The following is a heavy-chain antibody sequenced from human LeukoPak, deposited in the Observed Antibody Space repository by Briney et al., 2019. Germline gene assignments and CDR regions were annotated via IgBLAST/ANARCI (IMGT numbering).Heavy chain of an antibody. Sequence: GGSLRLSCAASGFTFSTYSMNWVRQAPGKGLEWVSSISSSSRYIYYADSAKGRFTISRDNAKNSLYLQMNSLRAEDTAVYYCARDSGYCSGGSCYNDAFDIWGQGTMVTVSS. CDR3: ARDSGYCSGGSCYNDAFDI. J-gene: IGHJ3*02. V-gene: IGHV3-21*01. CDR1: GFTFSTYS. CDR2: ISSSSRYI. D-gene: IGHD2-15*01.